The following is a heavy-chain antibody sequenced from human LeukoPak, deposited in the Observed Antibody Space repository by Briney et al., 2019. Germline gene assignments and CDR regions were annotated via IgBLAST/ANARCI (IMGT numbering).Heavy chain of an antibody. J-gene: IGHJ3*01. CDR2: IYTSGTT. Sequence: PSETLSLTCTVSGGSISGYYWSWIRQPAGKGLEWIGRIYTSGTTNYNPSLKSRLTMSVDTSKNQFSLKLSSVTAADTAVYYCARDTPLSTIFGVGIGIDALDLWGQGTMVTVSS. V-gene: IGHV4-4*07. D-gene: IGHD3-3*01. CDR3: ARDTPLSTIFGVGIGIDALDL. CDR1: GGSISGYY.